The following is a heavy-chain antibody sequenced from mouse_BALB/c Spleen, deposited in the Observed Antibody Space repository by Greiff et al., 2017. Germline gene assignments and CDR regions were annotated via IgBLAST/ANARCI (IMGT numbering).Heavy chain of an antibody. CDR2: ISSGGSYT. CDR1: GFTFSSYT. D-gene: IGHD1-1*01. J-gene: IGHJ3*01. CDR3: TRDTTGPFFAY. V-gene: IGHV5-6-4*01. Sequence: EVQGVESGGGLVKPGGSLKLSCAASGFTFSSYTMSWVRQTPEKRLEWVATISSGGSYTYYPDSVKGRFTISRDNAKNTLYLQMSSLKSEDTAMYYCTRDTTGPFFAYWGQGTLVTVSA.